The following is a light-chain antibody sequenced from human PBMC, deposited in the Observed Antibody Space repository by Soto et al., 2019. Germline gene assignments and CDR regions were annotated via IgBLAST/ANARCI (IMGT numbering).Light chain of an antibody. CDR3: QQYNNWPYT. CDR2: GAS. J-gene: IGKJ2*01. V-gene: IGKV3-15*01. CDR1: QSVSSN. Sequence: EIVMTQSPATLSVSPGERATLSCRASQSVSSNLAWYQQKPGQAPRLLIYGASTRATGIPARFSGSRSGTVFTLTISSLQSEDFAVYYCQQYNNWPYTFAQGTKLEIK.